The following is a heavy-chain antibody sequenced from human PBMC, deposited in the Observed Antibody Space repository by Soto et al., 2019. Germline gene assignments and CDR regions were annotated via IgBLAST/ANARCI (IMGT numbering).Heavy chain of an antibody. V-gene: IGHV6-1*01. CDR3: ATGGYCSGGSCYYQYYYYYMDV. J-gene: IGHJ6*03. CDR1: GDSVSSNSAA. Sequence: SETLSLTCAISGDSVSSNSAALNWIRQSPSRGLEWLGRTYYRSKWYNDYAVSVKSRITINPDTSKNQFSLQLNSVTPEDTAVYYCATGGYCSGGSCYYQYYYYYMDVWGKGTTVTVSS. CDR2: TYYRSKWYN. D-gene: IGHD2-15*01.